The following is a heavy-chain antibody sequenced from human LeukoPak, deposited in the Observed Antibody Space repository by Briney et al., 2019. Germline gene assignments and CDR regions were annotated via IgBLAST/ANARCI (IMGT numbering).Heavy chain of an antibody. CDR2: INHSGST. J-gene: IGHJ4*02. V-gene: IGHV4-34*01. D-gene: IGHD3-10*01. CDR1: GGSFSGYY. Sequence: SEALSLTCAVYGGSFSGYYWSWIRQPPGKGLEWIGEINHSGSTNYNPSLKSRVTISVDTSKNQFSLKLSSVTAADTAVYYCARHNKGGWFGELLNFDYWGQGTLVTVSS. CDR3: ARHNKGGWFGELLNFDY.